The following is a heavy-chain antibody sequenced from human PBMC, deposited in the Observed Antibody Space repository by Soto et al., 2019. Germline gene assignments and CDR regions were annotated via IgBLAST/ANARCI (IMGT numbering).Heavy chain of an antibody. V-gene: IGHV3-23*01. CDR2: ISGSGGST. CDR3: AKDWYMTTGTTFDY. CDR1: GLTFSSYA. Sequence: PGGSLRHSCRAPGLTFSSYAMTWARQAPGKGLEWVSAISGSGGSTYYADSVKGRFTISRDNSKNTLYLQMNSLRAEDTAVYYCAKDWYMTTGTTFDYWGQGTLVTVSS. J-gene: IGHJ4*02. D-gene: IGHD4-17*01.